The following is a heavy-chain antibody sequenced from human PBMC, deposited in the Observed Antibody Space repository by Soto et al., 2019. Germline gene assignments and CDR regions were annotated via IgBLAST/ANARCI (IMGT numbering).Heavy chain of an antibody. Sequence: GGSLRLSCAASGFTFSSYGMHWVRQAPGKGLEWVAVIWSDGSNKYYADSVKGRFTISRDNSKNTLYLQINSLRAEDTAVYYCARYYYDSSGYYPLWGQGTLVTVSS. CDR3: ARYYYDSSGYYPL. V-gene: IGHV3-33*01. D-gene: IGHD3-22*01. CDR2: IWSDGSNK. CDR1: GFTFSSYG. J-gene: IGHJ1*01.